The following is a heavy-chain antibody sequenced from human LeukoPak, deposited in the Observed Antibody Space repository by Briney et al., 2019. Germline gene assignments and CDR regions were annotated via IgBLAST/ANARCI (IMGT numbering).Heavy chain of an antibody. J-gene: IGHJ4*02. Sequence: PGGSLRLSCAASGFTFSSYWMGWVRQAPGKGLEWVANIKQDGSEKYYVDSVKGRFTISRDNAKNSLYLQMNSLRAEGTAVYYCARDVGRAYYYDSRGIDYWGQGTLVTVSS. CDR1: GFTFSSYW. D-gene: IGHD3-22*01. CDR3: ARDVGRAYYYDSRGIDY. CDR2: IKQDGSEK. V-gene: IGHV3-7*01.